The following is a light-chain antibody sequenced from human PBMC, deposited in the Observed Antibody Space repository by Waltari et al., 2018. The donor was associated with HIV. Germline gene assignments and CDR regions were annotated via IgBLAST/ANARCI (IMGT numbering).Light chain of an antibody. V-gene: IGLV3-25*03. J-gene: IGLJ2*01. CDR1: ELPKQY. CDR3: QSADTSGDYVV. Sequence: SYELTQPPAVSVSPGQTARITCSGDELPKQYAYWYQQKSGQAHLLVIYKGSERPSGIPERISGSSSGTTVTLIITGVQAEDEADYYCQSADTSGDYVVFGGGTKLTV. CDR2: KGS.